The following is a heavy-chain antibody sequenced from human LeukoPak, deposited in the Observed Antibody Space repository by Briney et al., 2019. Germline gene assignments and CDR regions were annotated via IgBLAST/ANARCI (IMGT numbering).Heavy chain of an antibody. J-gene: IGHJ4*02. CDR1: GGSISSGDYY. Sequence: SETLSLTCTVSGGSISSGDYYWSWIRQPPGKGLEWIGFIYYSGSTYYNPSLKSRLSISVDTSKNQFSLKLNSVTAADTAVYYCAREDRVGPNIFDNWGQGTLVTVSS. V-gene: IGHV4-30-4*01. CDR3: AREDRVGPNIFDN. CDR2: IYYSGST. D-gene: IGHD1-26*01.